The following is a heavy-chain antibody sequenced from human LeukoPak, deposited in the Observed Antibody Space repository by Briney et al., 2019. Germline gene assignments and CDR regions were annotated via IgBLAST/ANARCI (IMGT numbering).Heavy chain of an antibody. D-gene: IGHD3-22*01. CDR2: INQSGST. V-gene: IGHV4-34*01. CDR1: GGSFSGYY. J-gene: IGHJ4*02. CDR3: ARVNVGELTIDIDSSGYGDYFYY. Sequence: SETLSLTCAVYGGSFSGYYWSWVRQPPGKGLEWVGEINQSGSTNYNPSSKRRGTISVDTSKNQFSLKLSSVTAADTAVYFCARVNVGELTIDIDSSGYGDYFYYWGQGTLVTVSS.